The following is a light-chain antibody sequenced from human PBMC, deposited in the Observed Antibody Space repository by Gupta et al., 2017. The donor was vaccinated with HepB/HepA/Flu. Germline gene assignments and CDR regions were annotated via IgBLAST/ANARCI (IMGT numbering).Light chain of an antibody. CDR1: ISNIGNDN. J-gene: IGLJ1*01. Sequence: QPVLTQPPSAPGPPGPSVSISCSGSISNIGNDNAYWYQQLPGTAPKLLIYNDNQRPSGVPDRFSGSKSGTTASLAISGLRSEDEADYYCVGWDDSLSGYVFGAGTKVTVL. CDR2: NDN. CDR3: VGWDDSLSGYV. V-gene: IGLV1-47*02.